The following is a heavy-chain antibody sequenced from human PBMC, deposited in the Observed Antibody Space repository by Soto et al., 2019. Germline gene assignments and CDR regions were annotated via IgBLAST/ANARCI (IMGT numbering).Heavy chain of an antibody. CDR3: ARDLYDFWSGSPPAYGMDV. J-gene: IGHJ6*02. Sequence: GGSLRLSCAASGFTVSSNYMSWVRQAPGKGLEWVSVIYSGGSTYYADSVKGRFTISRDNSKNTLYLQMNSLRAEDTAVYYCARDLYDFWSGSPPAYGMDVWGQGTTVTVSS. V-gene: IGHV3-53*01. CDR2: IYSGGST. D-gene: IGHD3-3*01. CDR1: GFTVSSNY.